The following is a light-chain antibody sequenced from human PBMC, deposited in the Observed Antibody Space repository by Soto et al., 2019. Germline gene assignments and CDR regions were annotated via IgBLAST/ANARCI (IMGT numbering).Light chain of an antibody. CDR3: QSYDSSLSGYV. V-gene: IGLV1-40*01. CDR2: GNT. J-gene: IGLJ1*01. CDR1: SSNIGAGYD. Sequence: QSVLTQPPSVSGAPGQRVTISCTGSSSNIGAGYDVSWYQQLPGTAPKFLIYGNTDRPSGVPDRFSSSKSGTSASLAITGLQAEDEADYYCQSYDSSLSGYVFGTGTKLTVL.